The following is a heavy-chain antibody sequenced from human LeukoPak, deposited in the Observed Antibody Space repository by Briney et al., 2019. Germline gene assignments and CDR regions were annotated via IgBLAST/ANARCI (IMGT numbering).Heavy chain of an antibody. Sequence: PSETLSLTCAVYGGSFSGYYWSWIRQHPGKGLEWIGYIYYSGSTYYNPSLKSRVTISVDTSKNQFSLKLSSVTAADTAVYYCARDGSDAFDIWGQGTMVTVSS. V-gene: IGHV4-31*11. J-gene: IGHJ3*02. CDR1: GGSFSGYY. CDR3: ARDGSDAFDI. D-gene: IGHD3-10*01. CDR2: IYYSGST.